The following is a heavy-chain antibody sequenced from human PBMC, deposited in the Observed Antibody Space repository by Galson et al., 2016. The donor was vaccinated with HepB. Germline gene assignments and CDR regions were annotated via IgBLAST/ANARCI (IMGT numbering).Heavy chain of an antibody. CDR3: ARGRDYYGAAPGL. V-gene: IGHV3-13*01. CDR1: GFRFNTYD. Sequence: SLRLSCAASGFRFNTYDMHWFRQFKGGRLEWVSGIGTASDTFYADSVKGRFTMSRDSATFSLYLHMLSLRVGDTAVYFCARGRDYYGAAPGLWGQGTLATVSS. J-gene: IGHJ4*02. D-gene: IGHD3-3*01. CDR2: IGTASDT.